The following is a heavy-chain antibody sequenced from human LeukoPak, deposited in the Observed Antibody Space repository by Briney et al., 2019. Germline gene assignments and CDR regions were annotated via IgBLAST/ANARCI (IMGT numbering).Heavy chain of an antibody. CDR1: GGTFSSYA. CDR2: IIPILGIA. J-gene: IGHJ4*02. Sequence: SVKVSCKASGGTFSSYAISWVRQAPGQGLEWMGRIIPILGIANYAQKFQGRVTITADKSTSTAYMELSSLRSEDTAVYYCARGPLTGGVFDYWGQGTLVTVSS. V-gene: IGHV1-69*04. CDR3: ARGPLTGGVFDY. D-gene: IGHD7-27*01.